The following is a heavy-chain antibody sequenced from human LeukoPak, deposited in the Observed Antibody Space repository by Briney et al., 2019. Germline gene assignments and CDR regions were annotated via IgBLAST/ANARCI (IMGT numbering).Heavy chain of an antibody. CDR1: GYTFSDFTDYH. Sequence: ASVKVSCKASGYTFSDFTDYHLHWVRQAPGQGLEWVGRLNPKIGDTYYAQKFQGRVTMTRDTSISTAYMELSRLRSDDTAVYYCAIPYSSSWSPFDYWGQGTLVTVSS. D-gene: IGHD6-13*01. V-gene: IGHV1-2*06. J-gene: IGHJ4*02. CDR3: AIPYSSSWSPFDY. CDR2: LNPKIGDT.